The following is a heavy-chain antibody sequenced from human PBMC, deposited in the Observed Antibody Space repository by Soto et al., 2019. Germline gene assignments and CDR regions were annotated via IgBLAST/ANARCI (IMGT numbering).Heavy chain of an antibody. Sequence: GGSLRLSCAASGFTFSSYGMHWVRQAPGKGLECVAVIWYDGSNKYYADSVKGRFTISRDNSKNTLYLQMNSLRAEDTAVYYCARVVVXATHYGXWFDPWGQGTLVTVSS. CDR2: IWYDGSNK. CDR3: ARVVVXATHYGXWFDP. D-gene: IGHD2-15*01. V-gene: IGHV3-33*01. J-gene: IGHJ5*02. CDR1: GFTFSSYG.